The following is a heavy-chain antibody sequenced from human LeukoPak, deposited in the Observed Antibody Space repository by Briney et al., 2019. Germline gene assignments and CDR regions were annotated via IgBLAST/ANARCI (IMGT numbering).Heavy chain of an antibody. CDR3: ARGYGDYDKRDY. Sequence: SETLSLTCIVSGGCISSDHWSWIRQPPGKGLEWLGNIYYSGSTNYNPSLKSRVTISVDTSKNQFSLKLTSVTAADTAVYYCARGYGDYDKRDYWGQGTLVTVSS. D-gene: IGHD4-17*01. CDR1: GGCISSDH. CDR2: IYYSGST. V-gene: IGHV4-59*08. J-gene: IGHJ4*02.